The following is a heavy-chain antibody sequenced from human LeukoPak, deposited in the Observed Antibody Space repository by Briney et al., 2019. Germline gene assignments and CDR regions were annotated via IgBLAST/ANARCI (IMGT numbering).Heavy chain of an antibody. J-gene: IGHJ6*02. V-gene: IGHV4-4*07. CDR1: GVSISSNY. Sequence: PSETLSLTCTVSGVSISSNYWSWLRQPAGKGLEWIGRIYTTGGTNFNPSLKSRVTISVDTSKNQFSLKPSSVTAADTAVYYCARRLNYGSGTRYYYYGMDVWGQGTTVTVSS. CDR2: IYTTGGT. CDR3: ARRLNYGSGTRYYYYGMDV. D-gene: IGHD3-10*01.